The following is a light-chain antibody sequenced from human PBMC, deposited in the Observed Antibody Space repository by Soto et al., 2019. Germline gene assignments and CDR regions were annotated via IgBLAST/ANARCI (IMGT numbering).Light chain of an antibody. Sequence: ESVLTQSPGTLSLSPGERATLSCRASQSVGRDYLAWYQQKPGQAPRLLIYHASNRATGIPDRFSGSGSGTDFTLTLSRLEPEDVAESYYQQYASSPLAFGGRTKVEIK. CDR3: QQYASSPLA. CDR2: HAS. CDR1: QSVGRDY. J-gene: IGKJ4*01. V-gene: IGKV3-20*01.